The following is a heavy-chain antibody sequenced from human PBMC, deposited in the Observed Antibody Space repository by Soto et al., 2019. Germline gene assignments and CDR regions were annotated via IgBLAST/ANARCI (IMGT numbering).Heavy chain of an antibody. CDR3: ARDWKGAEGFDP. CDR2: IGADNGDT. D-gene: IGHD1-1*01. CDR1: GYTFSTYG. J-gene: IGHJ5*02. V-gene: IGHV1-18*01. Sequence: QVQLVQSGAEVKKPGASVKVSCKASGYTFSTYGFSWVRQAPGQGLEWMGWIGADNGDTNYAQKFQGRATMTTDTSTTTPYMELRSLTSDDTAVYFCARDWKGAEGFDPWGQGTLVTVSS.